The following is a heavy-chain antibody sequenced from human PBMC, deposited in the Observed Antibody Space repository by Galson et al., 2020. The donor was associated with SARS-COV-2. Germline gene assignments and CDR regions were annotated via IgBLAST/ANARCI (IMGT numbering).Heavy chain of an antibody. Sequence: SETLSLTCTVSGGSISNSNYYWGWIRQPPGKGLEWIGTMYYSGSTYYNPALKSRVTISVDTSKHQFSLKLTSVTAADTAVYYCARDDLLEMSTFTWGQGTLVTVSS. CDR2: MYYSGST. J-gene: IGHJ4*02. V-gene: IGHV4-39*07. CDR3: ARDDLLEMSTFT. CDR1: GGSISNSNYY. D-gene: IGHD3-16*01.